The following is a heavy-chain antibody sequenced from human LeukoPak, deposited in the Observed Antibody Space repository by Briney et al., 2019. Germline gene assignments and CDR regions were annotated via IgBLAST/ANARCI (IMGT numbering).Heavy chain of an antibody. Sequence: SETLSLTCAVYGGSFSGYYWSWIRQPPGKGLEWIGEINHSGSTNYNPSLKSRVTISVDTSKNQFSLKLSSVTAADTAVYYCARGKDSSSWYEDYWGQGTLVTVSS. CDR1: GGSFSGYY. V-gene: IGHV4-34*01. J-gene: IGHJ4*02. CDR3: ARGKDSSSWYEDY. D-gene: IGHD6-13*01. CDR2: INHSGST.